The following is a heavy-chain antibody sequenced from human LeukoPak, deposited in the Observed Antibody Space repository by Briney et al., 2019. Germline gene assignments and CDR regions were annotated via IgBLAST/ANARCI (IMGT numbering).Heavy chain of an antibody. CDR1: GGSISSSSYY. J-gene: IGHJ6*02. Sequence: SGTLSLTCAVSGGSISSSSYYWGWIRQPPGKGLEWIGSIYYSGSTYYNPSLKSRVTISVDTSKNQFSLKLSSVTAADTAVYYCARPGITMVRGVIISDGMDVRGQGTTVTVSS. CDR3: ARPGITMVRGVIISDGMDV. D-gene: IGHD3-10*01. V-gene: IGHV4-39*01. CDR2: IYYSGST.